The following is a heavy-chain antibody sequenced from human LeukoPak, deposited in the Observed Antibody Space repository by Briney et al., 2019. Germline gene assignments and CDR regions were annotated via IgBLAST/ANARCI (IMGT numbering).Heavy chain of an antibody. CDR3: ARLSGSYYFDY. Sequence: ASVKVSCKASGYTFTSYGISWVRQAPGQGLEWMGIINPSGGSTSYAQKFQGRVTMTRDMSTSTVYMELSSLRSEDTAVYYCARLSGSYYFDYWGQGTLVTVSS. CDR1: GYTFTSYG. V-gene: IGHV1-46*01. J-gene: IGHJ4*02. D-gene: IGHD1-26*01. CDR2: INPSGGST.